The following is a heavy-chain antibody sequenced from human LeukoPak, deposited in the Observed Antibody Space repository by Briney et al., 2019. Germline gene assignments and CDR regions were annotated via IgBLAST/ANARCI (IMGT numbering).Heavy chain of an antibody. V-gene: IGHV4-38-2*01. J-gene: IGHJ6*03. CDR3: ASLVGATTYYYYMDV. D-gene: IGHD1-26*01. CDR1: GYSISSGYY. CDR2: IYHSGST. Sequence: PSETLSLTCAVSGYSISSGYYWGWIRQPPGKGLEWIGSIYHSGSTYYNPSLKSRVTISVDTSKNQFSLKLSSVTAADTAVYHCASLVGATTYYYYMDVWGKGTTVTVSS.